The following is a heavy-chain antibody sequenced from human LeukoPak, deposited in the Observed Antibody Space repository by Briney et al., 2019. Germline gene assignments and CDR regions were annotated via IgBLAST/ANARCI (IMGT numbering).Heavy chain of an antibody. Sequence: GGSLRLSCAASGFTLSSYAMSWVRQAPGKGLEWVSGINWNGGSTGYADSVKGRFTISRDNAKNSLYLQMNSLRAEDTALYYCARYVDYGGNNKVFDYWGQGTLVTVSS. D-gene: IGHD4-23*01. V-gene: IGHV3-20*04. CDR3: ARYVDYGGNNKVFDY. CDR1: GFTLSSYA. CDR2: INWNGGST. J-gene: IGHJ4*02.